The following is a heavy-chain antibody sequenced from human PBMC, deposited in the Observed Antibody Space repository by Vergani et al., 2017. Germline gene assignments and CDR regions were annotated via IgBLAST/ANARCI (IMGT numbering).Heavy chain of an antibody. CDR3: ARQGSYFDGADY. V-gene: IGHV4-59*08. D-gene: IGHD1-26*01. CDR2: IYYSGST. J-gene: IGHJ4*02. CDR1: GGSISSYY. Sequence: QVQLQESGPGLVKPSETLSLTCTVSGGSISSYYWSWIRQPPGKGLEWIGYIYYSGSTNSNPSLKSRVTISVDTSKNQFSLKLSSVTAADTAVYYCARQGSYFDGADYWGQGTLVTVSS.